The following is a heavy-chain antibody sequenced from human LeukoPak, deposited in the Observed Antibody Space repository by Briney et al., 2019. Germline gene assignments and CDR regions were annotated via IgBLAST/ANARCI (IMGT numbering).Heavy chain of an antibody. J-gene: IGHJ4*02. Sequence: ASVKVSCKASGYTFTGYYMHWVRQAPGQGLEWMGWINPNSGGTNYAQKFQGRVTMTRDTSISTAYMELSRLRSDDTAVYYCARTLTFGGVIATSFDYWGQGTLVTVSS. V-gene: IGHV1-2*02. D-gene: IGHD3-16*02. CDR2: INPNSGGT. CDR3: ARTLTFGGVIATSFDY. CDR1: GYTFTGYY.